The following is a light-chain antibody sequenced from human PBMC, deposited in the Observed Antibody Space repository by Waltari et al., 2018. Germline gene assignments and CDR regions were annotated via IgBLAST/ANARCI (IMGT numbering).Light chain of an antibody. CDR3: QKHWTRPVT. CDR1: QSVSRT. Sequence: EIVLTQSPGTLSLSPGERATLSCRASQSVSRTLAWYQQKPGQAPRLLIYDASIRATGIPDRFSGSGSGTDFSLTISRLEPEDFAVYYCQKHWTRPVTFGQGTKVEIK. J-gene: IGKJ1*01. V-gene: IGKV3-20*01. CDR2: DAS.